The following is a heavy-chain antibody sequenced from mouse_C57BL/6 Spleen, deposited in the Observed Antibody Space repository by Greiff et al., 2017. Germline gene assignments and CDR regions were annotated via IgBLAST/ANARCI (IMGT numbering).Heavy chain of an antibody. CDR3: ARGDDGYSYYFDY. Sequence: EVQLQESGPGLVKPSQSLSLTCSVTGYSITSGYYWNWIRQFPGNKLEWMGYISYDGSNNYNPSLKNRISITRDTSKNQFFLKLNSVTTEETATYYCARGDDGYSYYFDYWGQGTTLTVSS. CDR2: ISYDGSN. D-gene: IGHD2-3*01. CDR1: GYSITSGYY. V-gene: IGHV3-6*01. J-gene: IGHJ2*01.